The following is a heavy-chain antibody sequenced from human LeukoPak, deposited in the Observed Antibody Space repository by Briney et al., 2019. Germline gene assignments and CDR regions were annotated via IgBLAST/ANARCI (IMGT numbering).Heavy chain of an antibody. D-gene: IGHD3-10*01. CDR3: ARGTMVRGAKGQRGYFDY. V-gene: IGHV4-31*03. J-gene: IGHJ4*02. CDR1: GGSISSGGYY. Sequence: SQTLSLTCTVSGGSISSGGYYWSWIRQHPGKGLEWIGYIYYSGSTYYNPSLKSRVTISVDTSKNQFSLKLSSVTAADTAVYYCARGTMVRGAKGQRGYFDYWGQGTLVTVSS. CDR2: IYYSGST.